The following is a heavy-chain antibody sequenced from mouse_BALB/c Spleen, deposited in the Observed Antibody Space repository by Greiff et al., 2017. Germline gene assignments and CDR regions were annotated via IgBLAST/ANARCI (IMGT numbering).Heavy chain of an antibody. V-gene: IGHV1S81*02. CDR3: AIYDGYTWGFAY. CDR2: INPSNGRT. CDR1: GYTFTSYW. D-gene: IGHD2-3*01. J-gene: IGHJ3*01. Sequence: VQLQQPGAELVKPGASVKLSCKASGYTFTSYWMHWVKQRPGQGLEWIGEINPSNGRTNYNEKFKSKATLTVDKSSSTAYMQLSSLTSEDSAVYYCAIYDGYTWGFAYWGQGTLVTVSA.